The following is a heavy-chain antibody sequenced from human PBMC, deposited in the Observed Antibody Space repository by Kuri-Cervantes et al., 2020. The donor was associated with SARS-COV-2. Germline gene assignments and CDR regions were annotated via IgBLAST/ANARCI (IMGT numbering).Heavy chain of an antibody. V-gene: IGHV3-21*01. D-gene: IGHD6-19*01. CDR2: ISSSSSYI. J-gene: IGHJ4*02. Sequence: GESLKISCAASGFTFSSYAMSWVRQVPGKGLEWVSSISSSSSYIYYADSVKGRFTISRDNAKNSLYLQMSSLRAEDTAVYYCARNEVTQWLVRYWGQGTLVTVSS. CDR1: GFTFSSYA. CDR3: ARNEVTQWLVRY.